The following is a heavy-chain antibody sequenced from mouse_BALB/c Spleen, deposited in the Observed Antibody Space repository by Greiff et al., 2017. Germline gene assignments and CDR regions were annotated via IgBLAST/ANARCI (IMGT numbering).Heavy chain of an antibody. D-gene: IGHD1-2*01. CDR1: GYTFTDYE. CDR3: THYGYDDY. J-gene: IGHJ2*01. V-gene: IGHV1-15*01. Sequence: QVQLQQSGAELVRPGASVTLSCKASGYTFTDYEMHWVKQTPVHGLEWIGAIDPETGGTAYNQKFKGKATLTADKSSSTAYMELRSLTSEDSAVYYCTHYGYDDYWGQGTTLTVSS. CDR2: IDPETGGT.